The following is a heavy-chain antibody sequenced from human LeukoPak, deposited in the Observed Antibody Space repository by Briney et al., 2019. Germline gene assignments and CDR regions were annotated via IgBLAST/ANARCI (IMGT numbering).Heavy chain of an antibody. CDR1: GVSISSYY. CDR3: ARGSGWYVTRFDP. J-gene: IGHJ5*02. D-gene: IGHD6-19*01. CDR2: IYYSGST. Sequence: PSETLSPTCTVSGVSISSYYWSWIRQPPGKGLEWIGYIYYSGSTNYNPSLKSRVTISVDTSKNQFSLKLSSVTAADTAVYYCARGSGWYVTRFDPWGQGTLVTVSS. V-gene: IGHV4-59*01.